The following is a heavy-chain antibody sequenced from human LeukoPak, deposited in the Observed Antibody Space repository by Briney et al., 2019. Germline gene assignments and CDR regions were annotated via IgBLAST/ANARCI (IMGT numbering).Heavy chain of an antibody. CDR2: INPNSGGT. D-gene: IGHD3-10*02. CDR3: ARDAVRHECSPHYYYYYMDV. V-gene: IGHV1-2*06. Sequence: ASAKVSCKASGYTFTGYYMHWVRQAPGQGLEWMGRINPNSGGTNYAQKFQGRVTMTRDTSISTAYMELSRLRSDDTAVYYCARDAVRHECSPHYYYYYMDVWGKGTTVTVSS. CDR1: GYTFTGYY. J-gene: IGHJ6*03.